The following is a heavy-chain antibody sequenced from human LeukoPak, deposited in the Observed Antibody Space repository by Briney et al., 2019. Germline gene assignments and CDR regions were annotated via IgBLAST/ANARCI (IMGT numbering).Heavy chain of an antibody. CDR3: AKGFNRWWWELLPYYGMDV. D-gene: IGHD1-26*01. CDR2: ISYDGGNK. CDR1: GFTFSSYG. J-gene: IGHJ6*02. Sequence: GGSLRLSCAASGFTFSSYGMHWVRQAPGKGLEWVAVISYDGGNKYYADSVKGRFTISRDNSKNTLYLQMNSLRAEDTAVYYCAKGFNRWWWELLPYYGMDVWGQGTTVTVSS. V-gene: IGHV3-30*18.